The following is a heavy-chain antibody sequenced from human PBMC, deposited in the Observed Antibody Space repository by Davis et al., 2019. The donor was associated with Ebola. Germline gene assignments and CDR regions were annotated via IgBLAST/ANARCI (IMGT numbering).Heavy chain of an antibody. D-gene: IGHD6-13*01. V-gene: IGHV3-73*01. Sequence: GESLKISCAASGFTFSGSAMHWVRQASGKGLEWVGRIRSKANSYATAYAASVKGRFTTSRDDSKNTAYLQMNSLKTEDTAVYYCALSGIAAAGKRNFDYWGQGTLVTVSS. CDR3: ALSGIAAAGKRNFDY. CDR1: GFTFSGSA. J-gene: IGHJ4*02. CDR2: IRSKANSYAT.